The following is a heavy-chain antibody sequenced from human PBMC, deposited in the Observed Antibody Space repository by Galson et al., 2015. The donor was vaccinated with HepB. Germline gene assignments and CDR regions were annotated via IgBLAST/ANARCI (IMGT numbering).Heavy chain of an antibody. D-gene: IGHD3-10*01. CDR1: GYTYTNYG. CDR2: ISAHHVNA. CDR3: ASGKYYDAFDI. J-gene: IGHJ3*02. V-gene: IGHV1-18*04. Sequence: SVKVSYKASGYTYTNYGVTWVRQAPAQGLEWLGCISAHHVNAKYGQKFQGRDTMTADTSTSTGYMDLRSLRDDDTAIYYCASGKYYDAFDIWGQGTLVTVSS.